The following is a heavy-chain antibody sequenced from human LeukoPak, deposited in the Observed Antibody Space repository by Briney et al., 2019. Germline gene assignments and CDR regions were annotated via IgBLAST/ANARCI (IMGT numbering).Heavy chain of an antibody. CDR1: GFTFSRYA. Sequence: GGSLRLSCAASGFTFSRYAMSWVRQAPGKGLEWVSAMSGSGGSTYYADSVKGRFTISRDNSKNMLYLQMNSLRAEDTAVYYCAKDPYPGSGALSYFDYWGQGTLVTVSS. V-gene: IGHV3-23*01. CDR2: MSGSGGST. J-gene: IGHJ4*02. D-gene: IGHD3-10*01. CDR3: AKDPYPGSGALSYFDY.